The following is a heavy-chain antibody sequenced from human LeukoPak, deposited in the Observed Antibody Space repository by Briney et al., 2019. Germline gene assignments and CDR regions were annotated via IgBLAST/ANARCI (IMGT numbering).Heavy chain of an antibody. CDR1: GGTFSSYA. Sequence: SVKVSCKASGGTFSSYAISWVRQAPGQGLEWMGGIIPIFGTANYAQKFQGRVTITTDESTRTAYMELSSLRSEDTAVYYCASVDTAMATDAFDIWGQGTMVTVSS. V-gene: IGHV1-69*05. CDR2: IIPIFGTA. CDR3: ASVDTAMATDAFDI. D-gene: IGHD5-18*01. J-gene: IGHJ3*02.